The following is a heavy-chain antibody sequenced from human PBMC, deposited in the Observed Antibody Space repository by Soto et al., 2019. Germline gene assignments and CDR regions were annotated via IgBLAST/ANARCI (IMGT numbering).Heavy chain of an antibody. J-gene: IGHJ4*02. CDR3: ERLTCSTSCYYFDY. CDR2: IYYSGST. CDR1: GGSISSYY. D-gene: IGHD2-2*01. V-gene: IGHV4-59*08. Sequence: SETLSLTCTVSGGSISSYYWSWIRQPPGKGLEWIGYIYYSGSTNYNPSLKSRVTISVDTSKNQFSLKLSSVTAADTAVYYCERLTCSTSCYYFDYWGQGTLVTVSS.